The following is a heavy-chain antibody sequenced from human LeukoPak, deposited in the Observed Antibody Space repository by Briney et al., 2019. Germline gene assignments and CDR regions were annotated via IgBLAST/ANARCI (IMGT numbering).Heavy chain of an antibody. J-gene: IGHJ4*02. CDR2: ITNSGTTI. CDR1: GFTFSDYY. CDR3: AREGYYDSSGYGVGY. D-gene: IGHD3-22*01. V-gene: IGHV3-11*01. Sequence: GGSLRLSCAASGFTFSDYYMSWIRQAPGKGLEWISYITNSGTTIYYADSVKGRFTISRDNAKNSLYLQMNSLRAEDTAVYYCAREGYYDSSGYGVGYWGQGTLATVSS.